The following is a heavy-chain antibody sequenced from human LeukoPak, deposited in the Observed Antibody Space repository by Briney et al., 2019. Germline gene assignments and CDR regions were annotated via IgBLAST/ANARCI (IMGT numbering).Heavy chain of an antibody. D-gene: IGHD5-12*01. Sequence: PSETLTLTCTVSGGSIGSYYWSWIRQPPGKGLEWIGHISYSGSTNSNPSLKSRVTISVDTSKNQFSLKLSSVTAADRAVYYCARGGSGYALNWFDPWGQGTLVTVSS. CDR3: ARGGSGYALNWFDP. CDR1: GGSIGSYY. J-gene: IGHJ5*02. V-gene: IGHV4-59*01. CDR2: ISYSGST.